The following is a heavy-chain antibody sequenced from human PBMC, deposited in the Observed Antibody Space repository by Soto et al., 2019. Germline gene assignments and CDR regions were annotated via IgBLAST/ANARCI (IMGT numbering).Heavy chain of an antibody. J-gene: IGHJ6*04. V-gene: IGHV3-72*01. D-gene: IGHD3-22*01. CDR2: TRNKANSYTT. CDR3: ARALRGNYDDV. Sequence: GGSLRLSCAASGFTFSDHYMDWVRQAPGKGLEWVGRTRNKANSYTTEYAASVKGRFTISRDDSKNSLYLQMNSLKTEDTAVYYCARALRGNYDDVWGKGTTVTVSS. CDR1: GFTFSDHY.